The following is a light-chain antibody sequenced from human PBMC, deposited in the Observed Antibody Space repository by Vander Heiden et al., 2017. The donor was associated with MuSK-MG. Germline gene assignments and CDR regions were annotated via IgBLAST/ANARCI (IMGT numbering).Light chain of an antibody. CDR2: AAS. Sequence: DIQMTHSPSSGSASVGDRFTIPGRPIQGISSWLAWYQQKPEKSPQLLFYAASSLQSGVPSRFSGSGSGTDFTLTISRLQPEDFANYYCQQANSFPPTFGPGTKVDIK. J-gene: IGKJ3*01. V-gene: IGKV1-12*01. CDR3: QQANSFPPT. CDR1: QGISSW.